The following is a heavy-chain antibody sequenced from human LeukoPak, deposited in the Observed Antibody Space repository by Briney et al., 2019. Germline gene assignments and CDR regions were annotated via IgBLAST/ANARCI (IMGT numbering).Heavy chain of an antibody. Sequence: GGSLRLSCAASGFTFSSYGMHWVRQAPGKGLEWVAVISYDGSNKYYADSVKGRFTISRDTSKNTLYLQMNSLRDEDTAVYYCAKNLELWFGDLLYFDPWGQGTLVTVSS. V-gene: IGHV3-30*18. CDR3: AKNLELWFGDLLYFDP. CDR1: GFTFSSYG. J-gene: IGHJ5*02. CDR2: ISYDGSNK. D-gene: IGHD3-10*01.